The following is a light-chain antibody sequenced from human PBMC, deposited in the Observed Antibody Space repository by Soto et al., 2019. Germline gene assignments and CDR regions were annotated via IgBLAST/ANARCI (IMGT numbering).Light chain of an antibody. CDR1: SSDVGCYNY. Sequence: QSALTQPASVSGSPGQSITISCTGTSSDVGCYNYVSWYQQHPGKAPKLMIYDVSNRPSGVSNRVSGSKSGNTAFLTISGLQAEDEADYYCSSYTSSSALLYVFGTGTKLTVL. CDR2: DVS. J-gene: IGLJ1*01. CDR3: SSYTSSSALLYV. V-gene: IGLV2-14*01.